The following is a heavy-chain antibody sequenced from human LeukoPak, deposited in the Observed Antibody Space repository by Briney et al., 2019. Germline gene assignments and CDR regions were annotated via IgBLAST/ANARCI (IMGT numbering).Heavy chain of an antibody. CDR2: INPNDGGT. CDR3: ARDPGRYFDY. CDR1: GYIFTAYY. J-gene: IGHJ4*02. Sequence: ASVKVSCKASGYIFTAYYMHWVRQAPGQGREWMGWINPNDGGTNYAQKFQGRVTMTRDTSISTAYKELRRLRSDDTAVYYCARDPGRYFDYWGQGTLVTVSS. V-gene: IGHV1-2*02.